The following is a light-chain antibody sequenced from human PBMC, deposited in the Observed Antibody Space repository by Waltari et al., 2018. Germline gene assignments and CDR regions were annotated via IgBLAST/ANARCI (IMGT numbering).Light chain of an antibody. CDR1: QTILYNANNKNY. Sequence: VMTQSPDSLAVSLGERATINCKYSQTILYNANNKNYLVWYQQKPGQPHKLLIYWASTRESGVPDRFNGSGSGTDFTLTISSLQAEDVALYYCQQFYTSPPTFGQGTKVEIK. V-gene: IGKV4-1*01. CDR3: QQFYTSPPT. CDR2: WAS. J-gene: IGKJ1*01.